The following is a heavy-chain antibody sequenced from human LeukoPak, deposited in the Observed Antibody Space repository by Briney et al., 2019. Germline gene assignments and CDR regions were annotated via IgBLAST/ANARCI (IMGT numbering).Heavy chain of an antibody. V-gene: IGHV3-11*01. J-gene: IGHJ4*02. CDR2: ISDSGSTI. D-gene: IGHD3-10*01. CDR1: EFVLSDYY. Sequence: PGGSLRLSCAASEFVLSDYYMSWIRQAPGKGLEWVSYISDSGSTIYYADSVKGRFTISRDNVKNSLYPQMNGLRAEDTAVYYCAREMEGDYGSGTFFDLWGQGNMVTVSS. CDR3: AREMEGDYGSGTFFDL.